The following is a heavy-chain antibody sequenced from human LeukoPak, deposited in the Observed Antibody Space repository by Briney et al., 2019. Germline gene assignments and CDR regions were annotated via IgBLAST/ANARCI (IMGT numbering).Heavy chain of an antibody. CDR1: GGSLSSHY. J-gene: IGHJ5*02. Sequence: SEALSLTCTVSGGSLSSHYWSWIRQPPGKGLEYIGYIYTDGSTSYNPSLKSRVTILVDTSKNQFSLRLSSVTAADTAVYYCARHRDTVFPFDPWGQGTLVTVSS. CDR3: ARHRDTVFPFDP. D-gene: IGHD3-3*01. CDR2: IYTDGST. V-gene: IGHV4-59*08.